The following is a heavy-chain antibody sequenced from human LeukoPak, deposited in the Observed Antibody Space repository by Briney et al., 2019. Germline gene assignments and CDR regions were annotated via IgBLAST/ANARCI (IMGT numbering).Heavy chain of an antibody. V-gene: IGHV3-23*01. CDR2: VSGSGVST. Sequence: GWALRLSCASCVWTFSSYTFSTYAMTWVRQAPGKGLEWVSYVSGSGVSTYYADSVKGRVTISRNNSKNTLYLKMNGLTDEDTAVYYCAKGVEDSGIYYCYYMDVWGKGTTVTVSS. CDR3: AKGVEDSGIYYCYYMDV. CDR1: VWTFSSYTFSTYA. J-gene: IGHJ6*03. D-gene: IGHD2-15*01.